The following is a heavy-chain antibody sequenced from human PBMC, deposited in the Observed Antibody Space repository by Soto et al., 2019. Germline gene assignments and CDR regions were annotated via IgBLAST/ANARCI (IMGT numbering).Heavy chain of an antibody. D-gene: IGHD3-10*01. V-gene: IGHV3-23*01. CDR1: GFTFNSYA. J-gene: IGHJ6*02. Sequence: DVQVLESGGDLVHPGGSLRLSCAASGFTFNSYAMSWVRQAPGKGLEWVSSVSAGGDMTYYSDSVKGRLTISRDYSNNALFLQMSSLRIEDTALYYCARGDRGGSGSPASYYYSGLDVWGQGTTVTVS. CDR2: VSAGGDMT. CDR3: ARGDRGGSGSPASYYYSGLDV.